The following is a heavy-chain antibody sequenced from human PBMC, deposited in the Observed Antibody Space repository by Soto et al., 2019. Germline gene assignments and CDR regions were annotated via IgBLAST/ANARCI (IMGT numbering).Heavy chain of an antibody. D-gene: IGHD3-3*01. Sequence: GESLKISCKGSGYSFTSYCISWVRQMPGKGLEWMGRIDPSDSYTNYSPSFQGHVTISADKSISTAYLQWSSLKASDTAMYYCARSTDFWSGYYISPLYYYYGMDVWGQGTTVTVSS. CDR3: ARSTDFWSGYYISPLYYYYGMDV. CDR2: IDPSDSYT. CDR1: GYSFTSYC. V-gene: IGHV5-10-1*01. J-gene: IGHJ6*02.